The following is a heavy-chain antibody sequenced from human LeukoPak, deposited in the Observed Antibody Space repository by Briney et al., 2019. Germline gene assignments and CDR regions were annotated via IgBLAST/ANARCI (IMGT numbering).Heavy chain of an antibody. J-gene: IGHJ6*03. V-gene: IGHV3-23*01. CDR2: VSGSGGST. CDR1: GFTFSNYA. CDR3: ARNHYGYYMDV. Sequence: GGSLSLSCAASGFTFSNYAMSWVRQAPGKGLEWVSGVSGSGGSTVHADSVKGRFTISRDNSKNTLYVQMNSLRPEDTAVYYCARNHYGYYMDVWGKGTTVTISS.